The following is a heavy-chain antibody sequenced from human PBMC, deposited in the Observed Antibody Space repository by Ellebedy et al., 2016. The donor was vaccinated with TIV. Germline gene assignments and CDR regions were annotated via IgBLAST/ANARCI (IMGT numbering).Heavy chain of an antibody. Sequence: GESLKISCAASGFTFSSYAMHWVRQAPGKGLEWVSTISHTGSSTYYADSVEGRFTISRDNSKKTLSLQMNSLRAEDTAIYYCAKGRGGGSDSSAPRYYFDYWGLGTLVTVSS. D-gene: IGHD3-22*01. J-gene: IGHJ4*02. CDR1: GFTFSSYA. V-gene: IGHV3-23*01. CDR3: AKGRGGGSDSSAPRYYFDY. CDR2: ISHTGSST.